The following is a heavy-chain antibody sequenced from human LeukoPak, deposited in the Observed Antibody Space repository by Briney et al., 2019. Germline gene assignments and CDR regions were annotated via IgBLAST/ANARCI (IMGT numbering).Heavy chain of an antibody. V-gene: IGHV3-48*04. CDR3: AKGPSSGYYIDY. CDR1: GFTFSSYA. D-gene: IGHD3-22*01. CDR2: ISHTGSTM. J-gene: IGHJ4*02. Sequence: GGSLRLSCAASGFTFSSYAMSWVRQAPGKGLEWVSYISHTGSTMSYADSVKGRFTISRDNAKNSLYLQMNSLRAEDTALYYCAKGPSSGYYIDYWGQGTLVTVSS.